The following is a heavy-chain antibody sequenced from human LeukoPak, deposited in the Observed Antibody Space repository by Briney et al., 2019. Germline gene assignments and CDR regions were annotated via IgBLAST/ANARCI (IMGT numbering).Heavy chain of an antibody. CDR1: GGSISSSGYF. Sequence: PSETLSLTCTVSGGSISSSGYFWGWIRQPPGKGLEWIGSIYYSGSTYYNPSLKSRVTISVDTSKNQFSLKLSSVTAADTAVYYCATGWYGGGGYWGQGILVTVSS. CDR2: IYYSGST. CDR3: ATGWYGGGGY. V-gene: IGHV4-39*01. D-gene: IGHD6-19*01. J-gene: IGHJ4*02.